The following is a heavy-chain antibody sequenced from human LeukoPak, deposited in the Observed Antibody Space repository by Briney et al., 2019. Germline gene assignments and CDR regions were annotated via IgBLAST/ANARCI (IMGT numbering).Heavy chain of an antibody. CDR2: ISYDGSNK. J-gene: IGHJ6*03. CDR3: AKAPSGHYYYYMDV. D-gene: IGHD1-26*01. CDR1: GFTFSSYA. Sequence: HPGGSLRLSCAASGFTFSSYAMHWVRQAPGKGLEWVAVISYDGSNKYYADSVKGRFTISRDNSRNMVYLQMSSLRPDDSAVYYCAKAPSGHYYYYMDVWGKGTTVTVSS. V-gene: IGHV3-30*04.